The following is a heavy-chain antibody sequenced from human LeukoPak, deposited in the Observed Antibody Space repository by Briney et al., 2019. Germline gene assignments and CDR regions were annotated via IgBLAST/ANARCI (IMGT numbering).Heavy chain of an antibody. CDR1: GFTFSSYA. D-gene: IGHD2-15*01. J-gene: IGHJ4*02. V-gene: IGHV3-23*01. Sequence: GGSLRLSCAASGFTFSSYAMSWVRQAPGKGLEWVSAISGGGNIYYADPMKGRFTISRNNSRNTLFLQMNSLRAEDTAIYYCAKDLPIARYCCGGSCNHFNSCGQGTLVTVSS. CDR2: ISGGGNI. CDR3: AKDLPIARYCCGGSCNHFNS.